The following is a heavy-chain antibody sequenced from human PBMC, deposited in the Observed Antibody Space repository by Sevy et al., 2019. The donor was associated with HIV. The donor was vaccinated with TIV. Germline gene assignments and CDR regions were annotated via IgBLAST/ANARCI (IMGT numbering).Heavy chain of an antibody. CDR3: ARGPHHYYDSSAFFDY. J-gene: IGHJ4*02. Sequence: GWSLRLSCTASGFTFSSYEMNWVRQAPGKGLEWVSNIISSGSSKYYADSVKGRFIISRDNAKNSLFLQMNSLRAEDTAVYYCARGPHHYYDSSAFFDYWGQGTLVTVSS. V-gene: IGHV3-48*03. CDR1: GFTFSSYE. D-gene: IGHD3-22*01. CDR2: IISSGSSK.